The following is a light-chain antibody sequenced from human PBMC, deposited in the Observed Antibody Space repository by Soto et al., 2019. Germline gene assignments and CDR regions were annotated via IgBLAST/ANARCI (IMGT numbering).Light chain of an antibody. CDR1: SSNIGSNP. V-gene: IGLV1-44*01. CDR2: NNY. J-gene: IGLJ2*01. CDR3: AAWDDSVKTLL. Sequence: QSVLTQPPSASGTPGQRVTISCSGSSSNIGSNPVNWYQQLPGTTPKLLIYNNYQRPSGVPDRFSASKSGTSASLAISGLQSEDEADYYCAAWDDSVKTLLFGGGTKLTVL.